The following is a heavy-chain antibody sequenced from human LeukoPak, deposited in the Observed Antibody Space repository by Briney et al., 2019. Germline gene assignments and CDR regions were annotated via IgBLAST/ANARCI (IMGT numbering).Heavy chain of an antibody. CDR2: INHSGST. CDR1: GGSFSGYY. D-gene: IGHD1-14*01. J-gene: IGHJ5*02. Sequence: SETLSLTCAVYGGSFSGYYWSWIRQPPGKGLEWIGEINHSGSTNYNPSLESRVTISVDTSKNQFSLKLSSVTAADTAVYYCARGRMTWETRTPFDPWGQGTLVSVSS. V-gene: IGHV4-34*01. CDR3: ARGRMTWETRTPFDP.